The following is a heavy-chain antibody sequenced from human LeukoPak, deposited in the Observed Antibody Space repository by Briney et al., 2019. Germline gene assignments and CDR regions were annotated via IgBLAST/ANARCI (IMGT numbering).Heavy chain of an antibody. D-gene: IGHD3-9*01. V-gene: IGHV4-59*08. J-gene: IGHJ4*02. CDR3: VRRVRYFGQNDY. Sequence: MSSETLSLTCTVSGASMSDYYWSWIRQPPGKGLEWIGYIYYTGSTNYSPSLKSRVTMSVDTSKNQISLKLSSVTAADSAVYYCVRRVRYFGQNDYWGQGTLVTVSS. CDR2: IYYTGST. CDR1: GASMSDYY.